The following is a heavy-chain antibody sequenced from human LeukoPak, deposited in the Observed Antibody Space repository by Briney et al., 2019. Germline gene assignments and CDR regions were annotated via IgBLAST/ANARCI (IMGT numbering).Heavy chain of an antibody. V-gene: IGHV7-4-1*01. CDR2: INTYTGNP. J-gene: IGHJ3*02. CDR3: ASMGSDGFDI. Sequence: ASVKVSCKASGYTFSSYAMNWVRQAPGQGLEFMGRINTYTGNPTYAQAFTGRFVFSVDTSVSTAYLQIRSLKTEDTAVYYCASMGSDGFDIWGQGTVVSVSS. CDR1: GYTFSSYA.